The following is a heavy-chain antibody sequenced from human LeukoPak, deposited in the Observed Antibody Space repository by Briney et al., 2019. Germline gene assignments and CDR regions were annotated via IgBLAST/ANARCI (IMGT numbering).Heavy chain of an antibody. CDR2: ISWDGGST. J-gene: IGHJ6*02. V-gene: IGHV3-43*01. CDR1: GFTFDDYT. CDR3: AKDNSYDILTGKNGMDV. Sequence: GGSLRLSCAASGFTFDDYTMHWVRQAPGKGLEWVSLISWDGGSTYYADSVKGRFTISRDNSKNSLYLQMNSLGTEDTALYYCAKDNSYDILTGKNGMDVWGQGTTVTVSS. D-gene: IGHD3-9*01.